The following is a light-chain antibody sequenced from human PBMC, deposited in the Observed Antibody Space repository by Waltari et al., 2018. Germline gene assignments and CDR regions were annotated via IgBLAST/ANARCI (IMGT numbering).Light chain of an antibody. J-gene: IGKJ1*01. CDR1: PSISNH. CDR2: AAS. V-gene: IGKV1-39*01. CDR3: QQSYSTPPWT. Sequence: DIQMTQSPSSLSASVGDRVTITCRASPSISNHLNWYQQKPGKAPKLLIYAASSLQSGVPSRFSGSGSGTEFTLTISSLQPEDFATYYCQQSYSTPPWTFGQGTKVEIK.